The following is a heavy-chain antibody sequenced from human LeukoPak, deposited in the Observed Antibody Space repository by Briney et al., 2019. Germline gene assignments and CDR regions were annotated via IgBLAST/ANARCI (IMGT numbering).Heavy chain of an antibody. Sequence: PGGSLRLSCATSGFTFSTYWMSWVRQAPGRGLEWVANIKQDGSEKNYLESVKGRFTISRDNAKNSLYLRMNSLRVEDTAVYYCARAIATSYWGQGSLVTVSS. CDR1: GFTFSTYW. CDR2: IKQDGSEK. D-gene: IGHD6-13*01. V-gene: IGHV3-7*04. CDR3: ARAIATSY. J-gene: IGHJ1*01.